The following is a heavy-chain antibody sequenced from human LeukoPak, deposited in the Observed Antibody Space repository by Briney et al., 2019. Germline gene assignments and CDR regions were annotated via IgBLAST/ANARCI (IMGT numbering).Heavy chain of an antibody. Sequence: PGGSLRLSCAASGFSFSSYGMHWVRQAPGRGLEWVAVIWYDGSKKYYADSVKGRFIISRDNSRNTLYLQMNSLRVEDTTVYYCARVSFPLAESYYHHCGLDVWGQGTTVSVSS. J-gene: IGHJ6*02. CDR1: GFSFSSYG. CDR3: ARVSFPLAESYYHHCGLDV. D-gene: IGHD6-19*01. CDR2: IWYDGSKK. V-gene: IGHV3-33*01.